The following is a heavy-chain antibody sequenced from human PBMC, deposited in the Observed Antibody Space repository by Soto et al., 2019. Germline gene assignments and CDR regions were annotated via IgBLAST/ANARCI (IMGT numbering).Heavy chain of an antibody. CDR2: ISAYNTNK. CDR1: GYTFTSYH. Sequence: QVQLVQSGAEVKKPGASVKVSCKTSGYTFTSYHISWVRQAPGQGLEWMGWISAYNTNKNYAQKFQGRATMTTDTLTSTAYMELRSLRSDDTAVYYCARDTPPTDYWGQGTLVTVSS. V-gene: IGHV1-18*01. CDR3: ARDTPPTDY. J-gene: IGHJ4*02.